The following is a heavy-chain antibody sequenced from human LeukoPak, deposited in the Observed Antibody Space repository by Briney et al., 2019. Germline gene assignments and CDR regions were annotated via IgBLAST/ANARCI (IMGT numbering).Heavy chain of an antibody. J-gene: IGHJ4*02. CDR2: IIPIFGTA. Sequence: ASVKVSCKASGGTFSSYAISWVRQAPGQGLEWMGGIIPIFGTANYAQKFQGRVTITADESTSTAYMELSSLRSEDTAVYYCARDRDGSGSYYKGSYYFDYWGQGTLVTVSS. CDR1: GGTFSSYA. D-gene: IGHD3-10*01. V-gene: IGHV1-69*13. CDR3: ARDRDGSGSYYKGSYYFDY.